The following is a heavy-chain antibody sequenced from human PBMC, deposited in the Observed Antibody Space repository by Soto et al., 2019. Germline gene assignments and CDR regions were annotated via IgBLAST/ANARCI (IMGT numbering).Heavy chain of an antibody. Sequence: SETLSLTCAVSGASINTCGFYWIWVRQCPGKGLDWIGYGSRTGSRYPNLTLRSRITVEPDKHNIPFTLRLLSATAAATAVSFGTRVKLTTEAMDSWGQGSPVTVSS. CDR3: TRVKLTTEAMDS. CDR2: GSRTGSR. CDR1: GASINTCGFY. J-gene: IGHJ5*01. D-gene: IGHD4-17*01. V-gene: IGHV4-31*11.